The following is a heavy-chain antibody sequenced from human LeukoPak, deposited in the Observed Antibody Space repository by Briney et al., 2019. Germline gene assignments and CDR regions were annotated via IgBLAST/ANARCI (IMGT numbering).Heavy chain of an antibody. CDR1: GFTFSTYA. CDR2: ISGTGGST. D-gene: IGHD3-3*01. J-gene: IGHJ4*02. CDR3: AKGLGVVIDFLVFDN. V-gene: IGHV3-23*01. Sequence: GGSLRLSCAASGFTFSTYAMTWVRQAPGKGLEWVSLISGTGGSTYYADSVKGRFTFSRDNSKNTLYLQMNSLRAEDTAIYYCAKGLGVVIDFLVFDNWGQGTLVTVSS.